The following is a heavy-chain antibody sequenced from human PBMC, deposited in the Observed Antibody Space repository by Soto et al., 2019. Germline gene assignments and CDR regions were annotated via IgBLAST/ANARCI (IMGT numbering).Heavy chain of an antibody. CDR1: GFTFSSYS. CDR3: ASGLGLYRGDCTGAREHF. Sequence: EVQLVESGGGLVQPGGSLRLSCAASGFTFSSYSMNWVRQAPGKGLEWVSYISSSSSTIYYADSVRGRFTISRDNAKNSLYPQMNSLRHEDTAVYYCASGLGLYRGDCTGAREHFWGPGTLVIVSS. V-gene: IGHV3-48*02. D-gene: IGHD2-8*02. CDR2: ISSSSSTI. J-gene: IGHJ4*02.